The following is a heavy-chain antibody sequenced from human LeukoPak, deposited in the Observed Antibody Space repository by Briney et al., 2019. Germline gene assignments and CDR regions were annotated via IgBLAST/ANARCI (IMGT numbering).Heavy chain of an antibody. CDR2: INHSGST. D-gene: IGHD5-12*01. J-gene: IGHJ6*03. CDR3: AREGGYARYYYYYMDV. CDR1: GGSFSGYY. Sequence: PSETLSLTCAVYGGSFSGYYWSWIRQPPGKGLEWGGEINHSGSTNYNPSLKSRATISVDTSKHQFSLKLSSATAADTAVYYCAREGGYARYYYYYMDVWGKGTTVAISS. V-gene: IGHV4-34*01.